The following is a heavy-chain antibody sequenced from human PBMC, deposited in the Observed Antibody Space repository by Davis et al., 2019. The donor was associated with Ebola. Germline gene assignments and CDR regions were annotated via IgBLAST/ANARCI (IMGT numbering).Heavy chain of an antibody. J-gene: IGHJ4*02. CDR2: IYHSGST. D-gene: IGHD6-19*01. Sequence: GSLRLSCAASGFTFSSYSMNWVRQPPGKGLEWIGEIYHSGSTNYNPSLKSRVTISVDKSKNQFSLKLSSVTAADTAVYYCARGAGDYWGQGTLVTVSS. V-gene: IGHV4-4*02. CDR1: GFTFSSYSM. CDR3: ARGAGDY.